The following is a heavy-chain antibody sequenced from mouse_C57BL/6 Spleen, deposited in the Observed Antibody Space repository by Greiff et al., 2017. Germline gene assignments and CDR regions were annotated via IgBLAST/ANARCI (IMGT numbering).Heavy chain of an antibody. CDR3: AEGWDPHYFDY. CDR1: GYSITSGYY. CDR2: ISYDGSN. V-gene: IGHV3-6*01. J-gene: IGHJ2*01. D-gene: IGHD4-1*01. Sequence: EVKLQESGPGLVKPSPSLSLTCSVTGYSITSGYYWNWIRQFPGNKLEWMGYISYDGSNNYNPSLKNRISITRDTSKNQFFLKLNSVTTEDTATYYCAEGWDPHYFDYWGQGTTLTVSS.